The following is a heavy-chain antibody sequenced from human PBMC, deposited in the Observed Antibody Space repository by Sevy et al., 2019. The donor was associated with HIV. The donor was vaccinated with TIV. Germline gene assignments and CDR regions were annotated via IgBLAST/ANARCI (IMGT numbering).Heavy chain of an antibody. Sequence: GGYLRLSCAASGFSFSDSYMSWVRQAPGKGLEWIAYISGSGNIIYYADSVRGRFSISRDNAKKSLYLQMNSLRAEDTAVYCCAKKGYCSGIFYYFDYWGQGTLVTVSS. J-gene: IGHJ4*02. CDR1: GFSFSDSY. CDR2: ISGSGNII. CDR3: AKKGYCSGIFYYFDY. V-gene: IGHV3-11*01. D-gene: IGHD2-8*02.